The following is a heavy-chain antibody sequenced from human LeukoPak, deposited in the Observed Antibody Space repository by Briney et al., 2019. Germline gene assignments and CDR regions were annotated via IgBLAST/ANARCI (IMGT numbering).Heavy chain of an antibody. CDR2: INPSGGST. CDR1: GYTFTSYY. J-gene: IGHJ5*02. V-gene: IGHV1-46*01. CDR3: ARTMIVRSSSFDP. D-gene: IGHD3-22*01. Sequence: ASVKVSCKASGYTFTSYYMHWVRQAPGQGLEWMGIINPSGGSTSYAQKFQGRVTMTRDMSTSTVYMELSSLRSEDTAVYYCARTMIVRSSSFDPWGREPWSPSPQ.